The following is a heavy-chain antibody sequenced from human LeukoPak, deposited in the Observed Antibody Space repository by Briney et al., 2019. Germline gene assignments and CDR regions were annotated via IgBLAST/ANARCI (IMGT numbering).Heavy chain of an antibody. CDR1: GYNFTIYW. D-gene: IGHD6-13*01. Sequence: GESLKISCKGSGYNFTIYWIGWVRQMPGKGLEWMGIIYPGDSDTRYSPSFQGQVTISADKSISTAYLQWSSLKASDTAMYYCARHHRIAAAGPFDYWGQGTLVTVSS. CDR3: ARHHRIAAAGPFDY. V-gene: IGHV5-51*01. CDR2: IYPGDSDT. J-gene: IGHJ4*02.